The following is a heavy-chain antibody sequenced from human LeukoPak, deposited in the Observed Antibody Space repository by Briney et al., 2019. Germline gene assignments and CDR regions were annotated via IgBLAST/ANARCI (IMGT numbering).Heavy chain of an antibody. V-gene: IGHV1-8*01. D-gene: IGHD6-6*01. Sequence: ASVKVSCKASGYTFTSYDINWVRQATGQGLEWMGWMNPNSGNTGYAQKFQGRVTMTGNTSISTAYMELSSLRSEDTAVYYCARGTSYSSSSAFDYWGQGTLVTVSS. J-gene: IGHJ4*02. CDR2: MNPNSGNT. CDR3: ARGTSYSSSSAFDY. CDR1: GYTFTSYD.